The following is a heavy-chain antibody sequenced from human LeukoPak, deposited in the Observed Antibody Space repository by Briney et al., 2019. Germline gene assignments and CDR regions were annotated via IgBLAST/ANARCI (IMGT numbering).Heavy chain of an antibody. J-gene: IGHJ5*02. CDR1: GGTFSSYA. V-gene: IGHV1-69*13. CDR2: IIPIFGTA. D-gene: IGHD2-2*01. Sequence: SVKVSCKASGGTFSSYAISWVRQAPGQGLEWMGGIIPIFGTANYAQKFQGRVTITADESTSTAYMELSSLRSEDTAVYYCARNLNLVPAANRIWFDPWGQGTLVTVSS. CDR3: ARNLNLVPAANRIWFDP.